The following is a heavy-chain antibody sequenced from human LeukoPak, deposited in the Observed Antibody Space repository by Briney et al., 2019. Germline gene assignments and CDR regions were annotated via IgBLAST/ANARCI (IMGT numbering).Heavy chain of an antibody. Sequence: PGGSLRLSCAASGFTFSDYYMTWIRQPPGKGLEWIGYIYYSGSTDYNPSLKSRVTISIDTSKNQFSLRLSSVTAADTAVYYCTRGAVAGKMSWFDPWGQGTLVTVSS. CDR3: TRGAVAGKMSWFDP. CDR2: IYYSGST. V-gene: IGHV4-59*01. J-gene: IGHJ5*02. D-gene: IGHD6-19*01. CDR1: GFTFSDYY.